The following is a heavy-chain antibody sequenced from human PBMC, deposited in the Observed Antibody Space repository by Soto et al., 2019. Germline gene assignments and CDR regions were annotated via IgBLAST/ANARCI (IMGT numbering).Heavy chain of an antibody. D-gene: IGHD2-2*03. CDR3: ARLNGYCVSTSCHGYYGMDV. V-gene: IGHV1-18*01. Sequence: ASVKVSCKASGYTFTSYVISWVRHAPGQGLEWMGWISAYNGNTHYNPSLLSRVTISVDTSMSEFSLRLRSVTAADTAVYYCARLNGYCVSTSCHGYYGMDVWGQGTTVTVSS. CDR1: GYTFTSYV. CDR2: ISAYNGNT. J-gene: IGHJ6*02.